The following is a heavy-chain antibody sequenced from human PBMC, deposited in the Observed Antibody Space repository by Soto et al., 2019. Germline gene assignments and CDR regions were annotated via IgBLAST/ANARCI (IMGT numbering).Heavy chain of an antibody. V-gene: IGHV1-3*01. CDR2: INAGNGNT. Sequence: GASVEVSCKASGYTFASYAMHWGRQAPGQRLEWMGWINAGNGNTKYSQKFQGRVTITRDTSASTAYMELSSLRSEDTAVYYCAREGLSYGMDVWGQGTTVTVSS. CDR1: GYTFASYA. CDR3: AREGLSYGMDV. J-gene: IGHJ6*02.